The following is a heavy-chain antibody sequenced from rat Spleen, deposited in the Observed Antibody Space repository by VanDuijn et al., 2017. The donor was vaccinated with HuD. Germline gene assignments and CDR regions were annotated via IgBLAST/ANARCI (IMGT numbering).Heavy chain of an antibody. Sequence: EVQLVESGGGLVQPGRSLKLSCVVSGFIFSDHYVAWVRQAPTKGLEWVATINYDGRSTFYRDSVRARFTISRDNAKSTLYLQMDSLQSEDTATYYCARHDPIMDAWGQGASVTVSS. CDR3: ARHDPIMDA. V-gene: IGHV5-29*01. CDR2: INYDGRST. CDR1: GFIFSDHY. D-gene: IGHD3-8*01. J-gene: IGHJ4*01.